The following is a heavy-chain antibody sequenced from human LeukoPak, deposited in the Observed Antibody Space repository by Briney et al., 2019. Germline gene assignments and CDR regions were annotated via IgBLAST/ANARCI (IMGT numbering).Heavy chain of an antibody. V-gene: IGHV3-33*01. Sequence: GRSLRLSCATSGFTFSTYGIHWVRQAPGKGLELVAAIWPDGSYKYYADSVKGRFTISRDNSKNTVYLQMNTLRDEDTAVYYCARAVGPFDYWGQGTLVTVSS. CDR3: ARAVGPFDY. J-gene: IGHJ4*02. CDR1: GFTFSTYG. CDR2: IWPDGSYK. D-gene: IGHD3-16*01.